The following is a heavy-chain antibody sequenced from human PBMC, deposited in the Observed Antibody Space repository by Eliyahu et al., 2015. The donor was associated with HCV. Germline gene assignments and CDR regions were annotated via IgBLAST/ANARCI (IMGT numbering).Heavy chain of an antibody. CDR2: ISSSSTEI. J-gene: IGHJ6*02. Sequence: EVQLVESGGGLVKPGGSLRLSCSAXGFTFSSYNMNWVRQAPGKGLEWVSCISSSSTEIYYADSVKGRFTIARDNAKNSLYLQMNSLRAEDTAVYYCARDESSLSDFDVWGQGATVTVSS. CDR1: GFTFSSYN. V-gene: IGHV3-21*02. CDR3: ARDESSLSDFDV. D-gene: IGHD2-21*02.